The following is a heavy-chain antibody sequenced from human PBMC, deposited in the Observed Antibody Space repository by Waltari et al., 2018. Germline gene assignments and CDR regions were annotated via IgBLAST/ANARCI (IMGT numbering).Heavy chain of an antibody. CDR2: IYYSGST. V-gene: IGHV4-31*03. D-gene: IGHD5-18*01. CDR3: ARAVTLHYYFDY. CDR1: GGSISSVGYY. J-gene: IGHJ4*02. Sequence: QVQLQESGPGLVKPSQTLSLTCTVSGGSISSVGYYWSWIRQHPGKGLEWIGYIYYSGSTYYNPSLKSRVTISVDTSKNQFSLKLSSVTAADTAVYYCARAVTLHYYFDYWGQGTLVTVSS.